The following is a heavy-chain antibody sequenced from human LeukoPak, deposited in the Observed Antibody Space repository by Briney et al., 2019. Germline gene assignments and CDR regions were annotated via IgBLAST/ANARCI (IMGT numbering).Heavy chain of an antibody. D-gene: IGHD3-3*01. Sequence: SETLSLTCTVSGGSISSHYWSWIRQPPGKGLEWIGYIYYSGSTNYNPSLKSRVTISVDTSKNQFSLKLSSVTAADTAVYYCARDAGYDFWSGYSDWFDPWGQGTLVTVSS. CDR1: GGSISSHY. J-gene: IGHJ5*02. CDR3: ARDAGYDFWSGYSDWFDP. CDR2: IYYSGST. V-gene: IGHV4-59*11.